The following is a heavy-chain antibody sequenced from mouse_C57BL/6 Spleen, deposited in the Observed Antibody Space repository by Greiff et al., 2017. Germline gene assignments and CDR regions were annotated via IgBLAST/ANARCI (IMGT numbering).Heavy chain of an antibody. Sequence: QVQLQQPGAELVKPGASVKLSCKASGYTFTSYWMHWVKQRPGRGLEWIGRIDPNSGGTKYNEKFKGKATLTVDKPSSTTNMQLSSLTSEDSAVYYGARSEYCGNYEFAYWGQGTLLTVSA. CDR2: IDPNSGGT. J-gene: IGHJ3*01. CDR3: ARSEYCGNYEFAY. V-gene: IGHV1-72*01. D-gene: IGHD2-1*01. CDR1: GYTFTSYW.